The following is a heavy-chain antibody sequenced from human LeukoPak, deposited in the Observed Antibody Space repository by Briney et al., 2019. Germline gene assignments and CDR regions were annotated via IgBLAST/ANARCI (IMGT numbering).Heavy chain of an antibody. V-gene: IGHV3-30*18. CDR2: TSYDGTAK. CDR1: GFXFSSYG. D-gene: IGHD4-11*01. CDR3: AKAGRNYHNWLDP. J-gene: IGHJ5*02. Sequence: GRSLRLSCAASGFXFSSYGMHWVRQAPGKGLEWVAVTSYDGTAKFYADSVEGRFTVSRDNSKNTLYLQMSTLRAEDTAVYYCAKAGRNYHNWLDPWGQGTLVTVSS.